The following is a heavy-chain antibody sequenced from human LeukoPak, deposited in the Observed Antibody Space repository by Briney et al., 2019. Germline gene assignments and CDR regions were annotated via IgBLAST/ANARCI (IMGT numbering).Heavy chain of an antibody. Sequence: SQTLSHTCAISGDSVSSSSTAWSWIRQSPSRGLEWLGRTYYRSTWYNDYAVSVKSRISTNPDTSKNQFSLQLNSVTPEDTAVYYCARGDYMDVWGRGTTVTVSS. J-gene: IGHJ6*03. V-gene: IGHV6-1*01. CDR1: GDSVSSSSTA. CDR3: ARGDYMDV. CDR2: TYYRSTWYN. D-gene: IGHD3-16*01.